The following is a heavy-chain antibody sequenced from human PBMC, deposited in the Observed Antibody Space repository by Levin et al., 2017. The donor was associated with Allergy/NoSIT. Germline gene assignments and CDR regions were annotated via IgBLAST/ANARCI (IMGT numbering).Heavy chain of an antibody. CDR3: ARDGEGSGWFIPFDY. CDR2: IWYDGSNK. J-gene: IGHJ4*02. Sequence: GGSLRLSCAASGFTFSSYGMHWVRQAPGKGLEWVAVIWYDGSNKYYADSVKGRFTISRDNSKNTLYLQMNSLRAEDTAVYYCARDGEGSGWFIPFDYWGQGTLVTVSS. V-gene: IGHV3-33*01. CDR1: GFTFSSYG. D-gene: IGHD6-19*01.